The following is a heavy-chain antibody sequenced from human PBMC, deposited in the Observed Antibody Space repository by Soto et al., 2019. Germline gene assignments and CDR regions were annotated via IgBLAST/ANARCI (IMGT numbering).Heavy chain of an antibody. CDR1: GVSISSGDYY. CDR3: ARDGHYYDSSGIDAFDI. CDR2: IYYSGST. J-gene: IGHJ3*02. Sequence: QVQLQESGPGLVKPSQTLSLTCTVSGVSISSGDYYWGWIRQPPGKGLEWIGYIYYSGSTYYNPSLKSRVTISVDTSKNQFSLKLSSVTAADTAVYYCARDGHYYDSSGIDAFDIWGQGTMVTVSS. V-gene: IGHV4-30-4*01. D-gene: IGHD3-22*01.